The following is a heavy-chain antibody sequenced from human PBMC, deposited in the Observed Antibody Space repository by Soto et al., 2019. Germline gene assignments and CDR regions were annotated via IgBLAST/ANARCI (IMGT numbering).Heavy chain of an antibody. J-gene: IGHJ4*02. Sequence: QVQLAQSGAEVKKPGASVKVSCKASGYTFTSYAMHWVRQAPGQRLEWMGWINAGNGNTKYSQKFQGRVTITRDTSASTAYMAMSSLRSEDTAVYYCARTSGYYVYDYWGQGSLVTVSS. V-gene: IGHV1-3*01. D-gene: IGHD3-22*01. CDR2: INAGNGNT. CDR3: ARTSGYYVYDY. CDR1: GYTFTSYA.